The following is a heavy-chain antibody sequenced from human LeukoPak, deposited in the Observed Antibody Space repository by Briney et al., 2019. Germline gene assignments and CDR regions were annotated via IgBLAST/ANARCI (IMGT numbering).Heavy chain of an antibody. D-gene: IGHD2-15*01. CDR1: GFTFSSYA. CDR2: ISYDGSNK. J-gene: IGHJ4*02. Sequence: PGRSLRLSCAASGFTFSSYAMHWVRQAPGKGLEWVAVISYDGSNKYYADSVKGRFPISRDNSKNTLYLQMNSLRAEDTAVYYCARDSINYCSGGSCYGNALDYWGQGALVTVSS. CDR3: ARDSINYCSGGSCYGNALDY. V-gene: IGHV3-30-3*01.